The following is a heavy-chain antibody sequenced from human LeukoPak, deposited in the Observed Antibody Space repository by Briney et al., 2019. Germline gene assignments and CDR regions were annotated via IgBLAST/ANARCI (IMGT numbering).Heavy chain of an antibody. CDR1: GFTFDDYA. D-gene: IGHD6-19*01. CDR3: ARDLSKLIAVAGLPDY. V-gene: IGHV3-9*01. Sequence: PGGSLRLSCAASGFTFDDYAMHWVRQAPGKGLEWVSGISWNSGSIGYADSVKGRFTISRDNAKNSLYPQMNSLRAEDTALYYCARDLSKLIAVAGLPDYWGQGTLVTVSS. CDR2: ISWNSGSI. J-gene: IGHJ4*02.